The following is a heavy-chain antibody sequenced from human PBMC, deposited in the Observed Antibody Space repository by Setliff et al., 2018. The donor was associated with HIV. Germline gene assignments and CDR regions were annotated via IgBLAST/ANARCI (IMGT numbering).Heavy chain of an antibody. CDR1: GFIFNTFA. D-gene: IGHD1-26*01. CDR2: ISSSGGGT. CDR3: AKVAGRVYYFYIDV. Sequence: PGGSLRLSCEASGFIFNTFAMKWVRQAPGKGPEWVAGISSSGGGTYYADSVKGRFTISRDNSNNRVYLQMDSLRAEDTATYYCAKVAGRVYYFYIDVWGKGTTVTVSS. V-gene: IGHV3-23*01. J-gene: IGHJ6*03.